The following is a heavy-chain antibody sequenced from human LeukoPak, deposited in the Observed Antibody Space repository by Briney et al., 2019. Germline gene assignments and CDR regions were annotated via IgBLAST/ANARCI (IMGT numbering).Heavy chain of an antibody. Sequence: GGSLRLSCAASGFTFSSYSMNWVRQAPGKGLEWVSSISSSSYIYYADSVKGRFTISRDNAKNSLYLQMNSLRAEDTAVYYCARDIVLTGVSNWFDPWGQGTLVTVSS. CDR3: ARDIVLTGVSNWFDP. D-gene: IGHD7-27*01. CDR1: GFTFSSYS. V-gene: IGHV3-21*01. CDR2: ISSSSYI. J-gene: IGHJ5*02.